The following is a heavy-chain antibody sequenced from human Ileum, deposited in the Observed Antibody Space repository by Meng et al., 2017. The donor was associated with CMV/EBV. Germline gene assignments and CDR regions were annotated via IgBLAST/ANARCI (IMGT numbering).Heavy chain of an antibody. CDR3: ATSQSSAWHNFDY. J-gene: IGHJ4*02. D-gene: IGHD6-25*01. Sequence: QGQWVGSGGGLVKPGGSLIHSCESPGFLLGDSYMHWMRQAPGKGLYFVAYISANGGYTNYADSLKGRFTISRDNAQNSLYLQMNNLRAEDTAVYYCATSQSSAWHNFDYWGQGTLVTVSS. CDR1: GFLLGDSY. V-gene: IGHV3-11*06. CDR2: ISANGGYT.